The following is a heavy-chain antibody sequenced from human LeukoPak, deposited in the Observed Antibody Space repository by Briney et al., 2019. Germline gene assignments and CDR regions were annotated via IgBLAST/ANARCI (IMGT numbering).Heavy chain of an antibody. Sequence: GESLKISCKGSGYSFANYWIGWVRQMPGKGLEWMGINYPVDSDTRHSPSFQGQVTISADKSISTAYLQWSSLKASDTAMYYCARLLGDYFDSSGYWYFDYWGQGTLVTVSS. CDR2: NYPVDSDT. CDR3: ARLLGDYFDSSGYWYFDY. D-gene: IGHD3-22*01. J-gene: IGHJ4*02. V-gene: IGHV5-51*01. CDR1: GYSFANYW.